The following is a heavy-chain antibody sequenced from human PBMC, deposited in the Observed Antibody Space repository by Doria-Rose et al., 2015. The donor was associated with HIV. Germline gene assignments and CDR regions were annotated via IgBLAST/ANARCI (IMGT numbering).Heavy chain of an antibody. J-gene: IGHJ4*02. CDR2: VFYTGST. CDR3: ARVLSGTYDY. Sequence: QVQLQESGPGLVKPSETLSFTCSVSGGSISHYYWSWIRQPPGKGLEYTGDVFYTGSTNYSPSLKSRVSISIDTSKNKFSLRLSSVTAADTAVYYCARVLSGTYDYWGQGTLVTVSS. D-gene: IGHD1-26*01. CDR1: GGSISHYY. V-gene: IGHV4-59*01.